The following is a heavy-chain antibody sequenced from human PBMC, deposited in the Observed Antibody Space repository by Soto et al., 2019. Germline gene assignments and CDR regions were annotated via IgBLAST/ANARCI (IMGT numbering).Heavy chain of an antibody. J-gene: IGHJ5*02. Sequence: PSEALSLICTVSGDSISGGASFWSWIRQPPGKGLEWIANVYYSGSSYYNPSLKSRLTISVDTTKNQFSLQLKSMTAADTAVYYCAKLSCTSSTCYFPGWFDPWGQGTLVTVSS. CDR2: VYYSGSS. V-gene: IGHV4-31*03. D-gene: IGHD2-2*01. CDR1: GDSISGGASF. CDR3: AKLSCTSSTCYFPGWFDP.